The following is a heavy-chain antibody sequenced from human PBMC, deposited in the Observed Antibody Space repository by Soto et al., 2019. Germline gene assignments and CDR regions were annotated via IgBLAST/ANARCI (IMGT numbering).Heavy chain of an antibody. V-gene: IGHV3-64D*06. CDR3: VKSRGGNNFDFFD. CDR2: VRGNGDPP. CDR1: GFTFSSYA. D-gene: IGHD5-12*01. Sequence: GSLRLSCSASGFTFSSYAMHWVSKAPGKGLEYVSGVRGNGDPPFYADSVKGRFTISRDNSKNTLYLQMSSLSADDTAVYYCVKSRGGNNFDFFDWGQGALVTVSS. J-gene: IGHJ4*02.